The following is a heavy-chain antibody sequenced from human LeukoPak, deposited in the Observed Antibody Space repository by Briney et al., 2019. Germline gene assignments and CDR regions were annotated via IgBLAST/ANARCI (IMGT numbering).Heavy chain of an antibody. CDR1: GGSISSYY. CDR2: IYYSGST. V-gene: IGHV4-59*01. CDR3: AGTKTGYSYGYRSDH. D-gene: IGHD5-18*01. J-gene: IGHJ4*02. Sequence: SETLSLTCTVSGGSISSYYWSWIRQPPGKGLEWIGYIYYSGSTNYNPSLKSRVTISVDTSKNQFSLKLSSVTAADTAVYYCAGTKTGYSYGYRSDHWGQGTLVTVSS.